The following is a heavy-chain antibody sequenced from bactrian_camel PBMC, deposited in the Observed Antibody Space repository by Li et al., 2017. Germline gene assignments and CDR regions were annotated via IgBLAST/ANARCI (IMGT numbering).Heavy chain of an antibody. CDR2: IDSDGWS. V-gene: IGHV3S53*01. D-gene: IGHD5*01. CDR3: AADALWGPCRFAVASYSY. Sequence: QLVESGGGSVQAGGSLRLSCTAPPYQYTSNPLGWFRQRPGKEREGVAVIDSDGWSTYADSVKGRFTISKGNAKNTLYLQMNSLKPEDTAVYYCAADALWGPCRFAVASYSYWGQGTQVTVS. J-gene: IGHJ4*01. CDR1: PYQYTSNP.